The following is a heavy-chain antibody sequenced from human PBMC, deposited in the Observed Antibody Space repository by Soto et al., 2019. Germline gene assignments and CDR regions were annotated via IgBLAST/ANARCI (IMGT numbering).Heavy chain of an antibody. D-gene: IGHD3-3*01. CDR2: ISYDGSNK. Sequence: GGSLRLSCAASGFTFSSYAMHWVRQAPGKGLEWVAVISYDGSNKYYADSVKGRFTISRDNSKNTLYLQMNSLRAEDTAVYYCARDIARSDFWSGYSVPYGMDVWGQGTTVTVSS. CDR3: ARDIARSDFWSGYSVPYGMDV. V-gene: IGHV3-30-3*01. CDR1: GFTFSSYA. J-gene: IGHJ6*02.